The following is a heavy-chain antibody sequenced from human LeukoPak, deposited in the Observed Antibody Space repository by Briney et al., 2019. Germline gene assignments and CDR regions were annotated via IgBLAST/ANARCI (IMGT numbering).Heavy chain of an antibody. CDR3: ARLKAAKIFDY. CDR1: GFTVSSNY. J-gene: IGHJ4*02. D-gene: IGHD6-13*01. V-gene: IGHV3-53*01. CDR2: IYSGGST. Sequence: GGSLRLSCAASGFTVSSNYMSWVRQAPGKGLEWVSVIYSGGSTYYADSVKGRFTISRDNSKNTLYLQMNSLRAEDTAVYYCARLKAAKIFDYWGQGTLVTVSS.